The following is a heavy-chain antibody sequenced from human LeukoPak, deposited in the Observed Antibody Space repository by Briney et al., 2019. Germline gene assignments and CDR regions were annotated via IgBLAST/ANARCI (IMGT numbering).Heavy chain of an antibody. D-gene: IGHD2-15*01. Sequence: GGSLRLSCAASGFTFSSYAMSWVRQAPGKGLEWVSAISGRGGTTYYADSVKGRFTISRDNSKNTLYLQMNSLRAEDTAVYYCAKDRGMFLVGYLDYWGQGTLVTVSS. V-gene: IGHV3-23*01. CDR3: AKDRGMFLVGYLDY. CDR2: ISGRGGTT. J-gene: IGHJ4*02. CDR1: GFTFSSYA.